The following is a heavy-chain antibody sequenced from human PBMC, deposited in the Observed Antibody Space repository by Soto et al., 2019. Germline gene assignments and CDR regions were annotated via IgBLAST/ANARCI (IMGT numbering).Heavy chain of an antibody. CDR3: ARDDGWLILDY. CDR2: ITRRSRYI. D-gene: IGHD6-19*01. CDR1: GFAFNTYS. V-gene: IGHV3-21*06. Sequence: EVQLVESGGGPVKPGGSLRLSCAASGFAFNTYSMNWVRQAPGKGLEWVAFITRRSRYIYYAYSVRGRFTLSRDNAKNSLYLQMNSLRAEDTAIYYCARDDGWLILDYWGQGTLVTVSS. J-gene: IGHJ4*02.